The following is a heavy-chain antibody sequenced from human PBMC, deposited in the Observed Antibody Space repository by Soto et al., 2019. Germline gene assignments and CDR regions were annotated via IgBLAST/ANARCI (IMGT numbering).Heavy chain of an antibody. Sequence: ASVKVSCKASGGTFSSYAISWVRQAPGQGLEWMGAIIPIFDTANYPLKFQGRVTITADESTSTAYMELSSLRSEDTAVYYCASDEAVGGGYYFDFWGQGTPVTVSS. CDR1: GGTFSSYA. CDR2: IIPIFDTA. J-gene: IGHJ4*02. V-gene: IGHV1-69*13. CDR3: ASDEAVGGGYYFDF. D-gene: IGHD3-3*01.